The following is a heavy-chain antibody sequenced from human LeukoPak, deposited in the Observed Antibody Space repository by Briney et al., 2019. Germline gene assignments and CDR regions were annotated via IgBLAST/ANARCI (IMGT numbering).Heavy chain of an antibody. D-gene: IGHD3-10*01. V-gene: IGHV3-74*01. CDR3: ARESGYHGSGFDP. CDR1: GFTFSSYW. Sequence: PGGSLRLSCGASGFTFSSYWMHWVRQGPGKGLVWVSRIKIDGSSTRYADSVKGRFTISRDNAKNTLYLQMNSLRDEDTAVYYCARESGYHGSGFDPWGQGTLVTVSS. CDR2: IKIDGSST. J-gene: IGHJ5*02.